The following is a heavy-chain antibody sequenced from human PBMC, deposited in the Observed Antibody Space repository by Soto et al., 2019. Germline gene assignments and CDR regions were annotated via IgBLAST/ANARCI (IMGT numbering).Heavy chain of an antibody. Sequence: TSETLSLTCAVSGGSISSAGYSWTWIRQSPGKGLEWIGYIYHNGDTYYNPSLKSRVTISVDTSKNQFSLKLSSVTAADTAVYYCARGPYSSGWYSYGGTGWFDPWGQGTLVTVSS. D-gene: IGHD6-19*01. V-gene: IGHV4-30-2*06. CDR2: IYHNGDT. J-gene: IGHJ5*02. CDR1: GGSISSAGYS. CDR3: ARGPYSSGWYSYGGTGWFDP.